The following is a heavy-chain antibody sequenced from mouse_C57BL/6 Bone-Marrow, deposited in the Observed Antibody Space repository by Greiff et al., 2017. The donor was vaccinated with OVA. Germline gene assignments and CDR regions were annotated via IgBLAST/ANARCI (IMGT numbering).Heavy chain of an antibody. CDR3: ARSKNYGRGRGGYAMDY. D-gene: IGHD1-1*01. Sequence: QVQLRQSGAELARPGASVKLSCKASGYTFTSYGISWVKQRTGQGLEWIGEIYPRSGNTYYNEKFKGKATLTADKSSSTAYMELRSLTSEDSAVYFCARSKNYGRGRGGYAMDYWGQGTSVTVSS. CDR2: IYPRSGNT. V-gene: IGHV1-81*01. J-gene: IGHJ4*01. CDR1: GYTFTSYG.